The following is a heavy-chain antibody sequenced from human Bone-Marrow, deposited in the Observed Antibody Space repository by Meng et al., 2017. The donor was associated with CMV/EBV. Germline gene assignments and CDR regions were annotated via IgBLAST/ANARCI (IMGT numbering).Heavy chain of an antibody. CDR3: ATSKSYYDVEWFDH. Sequence: SAGFINSTNAFSGWSRQPPGEGLELTVNVYYSGPTYYTPSLESRVTISRDTSKNPLSLRLNTVSAADTAIYYCATSKSYYDVEWFDHWGQGTLVTVSS. CDR1: AGFINSTNAF. CDR2: VYYSGPT. D-gene: IGHD3-3*01. J-gene: IGHJ5*02. V-gene: IGHV4-39*02.